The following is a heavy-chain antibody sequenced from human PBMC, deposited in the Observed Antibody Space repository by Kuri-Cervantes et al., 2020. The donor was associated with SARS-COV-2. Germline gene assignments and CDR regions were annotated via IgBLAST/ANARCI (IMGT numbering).Heavy chain of an antibody. D-gene: IGHD6-13*01. CDR3: TRELKSAGWFDP. V-gene: IGHV1-8*03. J-gene: IGHJ5*02. CDR1: GYTFNNYD. CDR2: INPHSGET. Sequence: ASVKVSCKASGYTFNNYDMNWVRQAPGQGLEWMAWINPHSGETGYAQKFEGRVTITSITSMNTVYLEVSRLTSQDTAIYYCTRELKSAGWFDPWGQGTLVTVS.